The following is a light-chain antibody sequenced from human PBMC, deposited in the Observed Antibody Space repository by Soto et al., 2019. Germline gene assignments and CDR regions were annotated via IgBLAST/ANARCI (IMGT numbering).Light chain of an antibody. Sequence: DIVVTQSPLSLPVTPGEPASISCRSSHSLLHSNGYNYLDWYLQKPGQSPQLLIYLGSNRASGVPDRFSGSGSGTDFTLKISRVEAEDVGVYYCMQALQTSITFGQGTRLEIK. CDR3: MQALQTSIT. V-gene: IGKV2-28*01. J-gene: IGKJ5*01. CDR1: HSLLHSNGYNY. CDR2: LGS.